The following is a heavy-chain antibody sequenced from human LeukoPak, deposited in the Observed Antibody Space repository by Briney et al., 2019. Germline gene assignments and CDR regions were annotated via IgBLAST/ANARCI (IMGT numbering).Heavy chain of an antibody. CDR1: GGSFSGYY. J-gene: IGHJ4*02. V-gene: IGHV4-34*01. D-gene: IGHD6-19*01. CDR3: ARAVIAVAGFYYFDY. Sequence: SETLSLTCAVYGGSFSGYYWSWIRQPPGKGLEWIGEINHSGSTNYNPSLKSRVTISVDTSKNQFSLQLNSVTPEDTAVYYCARAVIAVAGFYYFDYWGQGTLVTVSS. CDR2: INHSGST.